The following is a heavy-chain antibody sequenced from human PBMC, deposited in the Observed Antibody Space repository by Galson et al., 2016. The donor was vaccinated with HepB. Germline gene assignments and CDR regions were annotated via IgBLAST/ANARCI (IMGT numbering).Heavy chain of an antibody. CDR2: IYYSGRT. V-gene: IGHV4-59*11. Sequence: SETLSLTCTVSGGSMRGLYWSWIRQAPGKGLEVIGYIYYSGRTNYRPSLTSRVTISADTSRSQFSLKLTSVTPADTGVYYCARGLAPSEAIVQSPDYWGQGILITVS. J-gene: IGHJ4*02. D-gene: IGHD3-16*02. CDR1: GGSMRGLY. CDR3: ARGLAPSEAIVQSPDY.